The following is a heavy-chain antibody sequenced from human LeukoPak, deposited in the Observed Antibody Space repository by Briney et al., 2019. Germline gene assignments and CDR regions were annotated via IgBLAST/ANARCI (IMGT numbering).Heavy chain of an antibody. D-gene: IGHD3-10*01. CDR1: GFIFSNYD. CDR3: ARDPSGSRLDY. V-gene: IGHV3-21*01. Sequence: PGGSLRLSCTASGFIFSNYDMNWVRQAPGKGLEWVSYISATRGFINYADSVKGRFTISRDNAKNSLYLQMSSLRAEDTAVYYCARDPSGSRLDYWGQGTLVTVSS. CDR2: ISATRGFI. J-gene: IGHJ4*02.